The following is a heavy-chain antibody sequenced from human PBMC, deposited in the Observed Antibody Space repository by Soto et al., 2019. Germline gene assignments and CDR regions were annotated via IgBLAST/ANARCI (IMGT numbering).Heavy chain of an antibody. Sequence: ASVKVSCKASGYTFTSYGISWVRQAPGQGLEWMGWISAYNGNTNYAQKLQGRVTMTTDTSTSTAYMELRSLRSDDTAVYYCARERRGGYYYYGMDVWGQGTTVTVSS. CDR2: ISAYNGNT. J-gene: IGHJ6*02. CDR1: GYTFTSYG. V-gene: IGHV1-18*01. CDR3: ARERRGGYYYYGMDV. D-gene: IGHD2-15*01.